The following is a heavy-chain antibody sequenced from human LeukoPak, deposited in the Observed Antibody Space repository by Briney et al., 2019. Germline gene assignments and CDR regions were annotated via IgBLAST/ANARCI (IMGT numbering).Heavy chain of an antibody. D-gene: IGHD2-15*01. Sequence: SETLSLTCTVSGGSISSYYWSWIRQPPGEGLEWIGYIYYSGSTNYNPSLKSRVTISVDTSKNQFSLKLSSVTAADTAVYYCARERPYCSGGSCYEDNWFDPWGQGTLVTVSS. J-gene: IGHJ5*02. CDR3: ARERPYCSGGSCYEDNWFDP. CDR1: GGSISSYY. V-gene: IGHV4-59*01. CDR2: IYYSGST.